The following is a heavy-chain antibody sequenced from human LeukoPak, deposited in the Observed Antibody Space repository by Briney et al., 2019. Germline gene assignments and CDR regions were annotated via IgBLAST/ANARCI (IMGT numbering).Heavy chain of an antibody. Sequence: ASVTVSCTASGYIFTSYYIHWVRQAPGQGLEWMGWINSNSGVTNYAQKFQGRVTMTSDMSISTAYMELRRLKSDDTAVYYCARDPGSNFFDYWGEGKQITVSS. J-gene: IGHJ4*02. CDR2: INSNSGVT. CDR1: GYIFTSYY. CDR3: ARDPGSNFFDY. D-gene: IGHD5/OR15-5a*01. V-gene: IGHV1-2*02.